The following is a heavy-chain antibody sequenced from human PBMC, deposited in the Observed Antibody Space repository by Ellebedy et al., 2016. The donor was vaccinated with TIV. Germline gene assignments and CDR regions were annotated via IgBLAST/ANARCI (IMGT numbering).Heavy chain of an antibody. Sequence: GGSLRLXCAASGFTFSSYVMNWVRQALGKGLEWVSTISYSGGSTYHTDYVKGRFTISRDNSKNRLYLQMSSLRAEDTAVYYCVTRQQTVTTNWGAFDIWGQGTIVTVSS. J-gene: IGHJ3*02. CDR2: ISYSGGST. D-gene: IGHD4-17*01. V-gene: IGHV3-23*01. CDR1: GFTFSSYV. CDR3: VTRQQTVTTNWGAFDI.